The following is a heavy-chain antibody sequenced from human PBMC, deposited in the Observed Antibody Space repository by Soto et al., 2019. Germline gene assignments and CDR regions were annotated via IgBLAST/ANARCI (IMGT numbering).Heavy chain of an antibody. CDR2: ISGQIAKT. V-gene: IGHV1-18*04. Sequence: QVQLVRSGPEVKKPGASVKVSCKASGYSFHNYGIIWVRQAPGQGLEWMGWISGQIAKTNYAQKFQGKVTMTTDTSTRTAYMELSTLTSDDTAMYYCARGPPSGSFSLTPRYWGQGTLVTVSS. J-gene: IGHJ4*02. CDR1: GYSFHNYG. CDR3: ARGPPSGSFSLTPRY. D-gene: IGHD1-26*01.